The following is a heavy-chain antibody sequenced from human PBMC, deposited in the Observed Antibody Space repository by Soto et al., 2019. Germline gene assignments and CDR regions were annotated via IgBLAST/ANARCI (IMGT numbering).Heavy chain of an antibody. J-gene: IGHJ5*02. Sequence: SETLSLTCTVSGGSISSGDYYWSWIRQPPGKGLEWIGYIYYSGSTYYNPSLKSRVTISVDTSKNQFSLKLSSVTAADTAVYYCARVITIFGVVTPDNWFDPWGQGTLVTVSS. CDR2: IYYSGST. V-gene: IGHV4-30-4*01. CDR1: GGSISSGDYY. CDR3: ARVITIFGVVTPDNWFDP. D-gene: IGHD3-3*01.